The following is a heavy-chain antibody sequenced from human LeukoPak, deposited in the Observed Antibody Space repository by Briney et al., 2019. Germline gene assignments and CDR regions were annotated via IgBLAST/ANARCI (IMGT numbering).Heavy chain of an antibody. CDR1: GFTFSSYS. Sequence: GGSLRLSCAASGFTFSSYSMNWVRQAPGKGLEWVSSISSSSSYIYYADSVKGRFTISRDNAKNSLCLQMNSLRAEDTAVYYCARRGVTMVRGVRTHFDYWGQGTLVTVSS. D-gene: IGHD3-10*01. CDR3: ARRGVTMVRGVRTHFDY. V-gene: IGHV3-21*01. CDR2: ISSSSSYI. J-gene: IGHJ4*02.